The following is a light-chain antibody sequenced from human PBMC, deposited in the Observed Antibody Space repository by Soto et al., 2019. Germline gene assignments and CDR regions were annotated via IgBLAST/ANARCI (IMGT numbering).Light chain of an antibody. V-gene: IGLV2-14*01. CDR3: SSYTSSSTPPYV. CDR1: SSDVGGYNY. J-gene: IGLJ1*01. CDR2: DVS. Sequence: QSALTQPASVSGSPGQSITISCTGTSSDVGGYNYVSWYQQHPGKAPKLMIYDVSNRPSGVSNRFSGSKSGNTASVTISGLQAEDEADYYCSSYTSSSTPPYVFGTGTKLTVL.